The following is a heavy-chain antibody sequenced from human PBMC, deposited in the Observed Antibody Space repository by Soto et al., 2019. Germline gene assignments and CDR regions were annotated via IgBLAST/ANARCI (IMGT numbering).Heavy chain of an antibody. Sequence: PSETLSLTCTVSGGSISSSSYYWGWIRQPPGKGLEWIGSIYYSGSTYYNPSLKSRVTISVDTSKNQFSLKLSSVTAADTAVYYCASRPPAEIAAASEAFDYWGKGTLVTVAS. CDR1: GGSISSSSYY. CDR3: ASRPPAEIAAASEAFDY. J-gene: IGHJ4*02. V-gene: IGHV4-39*01. CDR2: IYYSGST. D-gene: IGHD6-13*01.